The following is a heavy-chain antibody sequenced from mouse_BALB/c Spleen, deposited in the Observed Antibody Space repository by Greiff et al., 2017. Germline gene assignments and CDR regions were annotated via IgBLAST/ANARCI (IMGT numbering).Heavy chain of an antibody. CDR1: GFTFSDYY. V-gene: IGHV5-4*02. CDR2: ISDGGSYT. CDR3: ARKGYGNYHYYFDY. D-gene: IGHD2-10*02. J-gene: IGHJ2*01. Sequence: EVKLVESGGGLVKPGGSLKLSCAASGFTFSDYYMYWVRQTPEKRLEWVATISDGGSYTYYPDSVKGRFTISRDNARNILYLQMSSLRSEDTAMYYCARKGYGNYHYYFDYWGQGTTLTVSS.